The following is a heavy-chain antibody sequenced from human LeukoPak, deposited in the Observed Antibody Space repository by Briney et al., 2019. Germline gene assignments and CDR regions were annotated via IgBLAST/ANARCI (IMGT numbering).Heavy chain of an antibody. V-gene: IGHV3-23*01. CDR3: AKGLYDYALDV. CDR1: GFTFRNYA. Sequence: GGSLRLSCAASGFTFRNYAMTWVRQAPGKGLDWVALIGARDGRTYYADPVKGRFTISRDNFKSTLYLQMNSLRAEDTAIYYCAKGLYDYALDVWGQGTAVTVSS. CDR2: IGARDGRT. J-gene: IGHJ6*02.